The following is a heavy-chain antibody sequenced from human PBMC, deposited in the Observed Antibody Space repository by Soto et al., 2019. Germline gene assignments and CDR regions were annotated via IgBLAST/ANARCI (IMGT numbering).Heavy chain of an antibody. D-gene: IGHD1-26*01. J-gene: IGHJ4*02. Sequence: ASVKVSCKASGYTFTVYYMHWVRQAPGQELEWMGWINPKSGGTMYPQKFQGRVTMTWDTSISTAYMALTRLRSDDTAVYYCARDLAKGGGSAGFDYRGQGTLVTVSS. CDR1: GYTFTVYY. V-gene: IGHV1-2*02. CDR2: INPKSGGT. CDR3: ARDLAKGGGSAGFDY.